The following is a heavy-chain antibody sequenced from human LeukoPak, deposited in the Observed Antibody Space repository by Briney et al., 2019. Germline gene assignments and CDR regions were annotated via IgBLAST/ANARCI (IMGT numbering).Heavy chain of an antibody. Sequence: PSETPSLTCTVSGVSICSSTYYWGWIRQPPGKGLEWIGSIYYSGSTYYNPSLKSRVTISVDTSKNQFSLKLSSVTAADTAVHYCARTRYSSSFLFDYWGQGTLVTVSS. J-gene: IGHJ4*02. CDR3: ARTRYSSSFLFDY. D-gene: IGHD6-6*01. CDR1: GVSICSSTYY. CDR2: IYYSGST. V-gene: IGHV4-39*07.